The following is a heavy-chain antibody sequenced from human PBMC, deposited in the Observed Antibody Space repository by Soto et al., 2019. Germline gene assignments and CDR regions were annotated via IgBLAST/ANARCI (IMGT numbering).Heavy chain of an antibody. J-gene: IGHJ4*02. CDR2: IYYSGST. D-gene: IGHD3-9*01. CDR3: ARHYDILTGSPFDY. CDR1: GGSISSYY. Sequence: SETLSLTCTVSGGSISSYYWSWIRQPPGKGLEWIGYIYYSGSTNYNPSLKSRVTISVDTSKNQFSLKLSSVTAADTAVYYCARHYDILTGSPFDYWGQGTLVTVSS. V-gene: IGHV4-59*08.